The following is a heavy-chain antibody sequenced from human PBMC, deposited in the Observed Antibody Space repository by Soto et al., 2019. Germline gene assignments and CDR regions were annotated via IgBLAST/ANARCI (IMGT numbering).Heavy chain of an antibody. D-gene: IGHD2-15*01. CDR2: ISAYNGNT. J-gene: IGHJ4*02. CDR3: ARGGTPFDY. V-gene: IGHV1-18*01. Sequence: QVQLVQSGAAVKKPGASVKVSCKTSGYTFTNFGLSWVRQAPGLGLEWMGWISAYNGNTNYAKNYQGRITMTTDTSTSTAYMELRRLRSDDTAVYYCARGGTPFDYWGQGTLVTVSS. CDR1: GYTFTNFG.